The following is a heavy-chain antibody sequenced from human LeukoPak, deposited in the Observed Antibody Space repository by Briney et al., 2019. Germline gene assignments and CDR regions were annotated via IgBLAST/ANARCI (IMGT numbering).Heavy chain of an antibody. D-gene: IGHD3-3*01. Sequence: PGGSLRLSCAASGFTFSSYSMNWVRQAPGKGLEWVSSISSSSSYIYYADSVKGRFTISRDNAKNSLYLQMNSLRAEDTAVYYCARDQAAGYYDPSLDYWGQGTLVTVSS. CDR2: ISSSSSYI. CDR3: ARDQAAGYYDPSLDY. J-gene: IGHJ4*02. CDR1: GFTFSSYS. V-gene: IGHV3-21*01.